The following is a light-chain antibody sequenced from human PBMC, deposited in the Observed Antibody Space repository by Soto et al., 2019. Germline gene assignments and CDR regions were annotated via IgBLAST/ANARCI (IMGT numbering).Light chain of an antibody. J-gene: IGKJ1*01. Sequence: ILLKHSPVTHSFSPWSRRTLYNSSSQNVRGYLAWYPPTPGQAPRLLIYDASNRATGIPARFSGSGSGTDFTLTISSLEPEDFAVYYCQQYNNWPPVTFGQGTKVDIK. CDR2: DAS. CDR3: QQYNNWPPVT. V-gene: IGKV3-11*01. CDR1: QNVRGY.